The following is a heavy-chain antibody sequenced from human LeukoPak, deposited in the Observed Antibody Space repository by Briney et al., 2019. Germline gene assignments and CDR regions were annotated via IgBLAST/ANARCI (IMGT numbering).Heavy chain of an antibody. Sequence: SETLSLTCTVSGGSISSYYWSWIRQPAGKGLEWIGRIYTSGSTNYNPSLKSRVTMSVDTSKNQFSLKLSSVTAADTAVYYCAREGSNYYDSSGYYFEYFQHWGQGTLVTVSS. CDR1: GGSISSYY. CDR3: AREGSNYYDSSGYYFEYFQH. D-gene: IGHD3-22*01. V-gene: IGHV4-4*07. CDR2: IYTSGST. J-gene: IGHJ1*01.